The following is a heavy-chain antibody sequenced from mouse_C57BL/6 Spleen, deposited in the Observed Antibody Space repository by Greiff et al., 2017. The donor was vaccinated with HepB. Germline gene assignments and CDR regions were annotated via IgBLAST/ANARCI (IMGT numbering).Heavy chain of an antibody. D-gene: IGHD4-1*01. CDR3: ARKELGRSAWFAY. CDR1: GYTFTSYW. Sequence: QVQLQQSGAELVMPGASVKLSCKASGYTFTSYWMHWVKQRPGQGLEWIGEIDPSDSYTNYNQKFKGKSTLTVDKSSSTAYMQLSSLTSEDSAVYYCARKELGRSAWFAYWGQGTLVTVSA. J-gene: IGHJ3*01. CDR2: IDPSDSYT. V-gene: IGHV1-69*01.